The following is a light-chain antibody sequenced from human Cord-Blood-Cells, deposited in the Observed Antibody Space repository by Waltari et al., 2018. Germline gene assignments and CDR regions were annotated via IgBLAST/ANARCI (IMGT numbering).Light chain of an antibody. CDR1: SSDVGGYNY. Sequence: QSALTQPASVSGSPGQSITISCTGTSSDVGGYNYVSWYQQHPGKAPKLMIYDVSNRPSGVSNRFSGSKSGNMASRTISGLQAEDEADYYCSSYTSSSTLVVFGGGTKLTVL. J-gene: IGLJ2*01. CDR2: DVS. CDR3: SSYTSSSTLVV. V-gene: IGLV2-14*01.